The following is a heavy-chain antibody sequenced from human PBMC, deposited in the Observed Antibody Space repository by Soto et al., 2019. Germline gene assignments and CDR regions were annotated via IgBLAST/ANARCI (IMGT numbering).Heavy chain of an antibody. CDR2: IYYSGST. CDR3: ATYYYDSSGYPRNYYFDY. D-gene: IGHD3-22*01. V-gene: IGHV4-31*03. J-gene: IGHJ4*02. Sequence: SETLSLTCTVSGGSISSGGYYWSWIRQHPGKGLEWIGYIYYSGSTYYNPSLKSRVTISVDTSKNQFSLKLSSVTAADTAVYYCATYYYDSSGYPRNYYFDYWGQGTLVTVSS. CDR1: GGSISSGGYY.